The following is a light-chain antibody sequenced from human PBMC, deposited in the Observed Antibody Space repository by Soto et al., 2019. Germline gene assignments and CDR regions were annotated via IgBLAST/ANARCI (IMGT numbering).Light chain of an antibody. CDR1: QSISSW. J-gene: IGKJ1*01. V-gene: IGKV1-5*01. CDR3: QQYNSYSPT. Sequence: GDRVTITCRASQSISSWLAWYQQKPGKAPKLLIYDASSLESGVPSRSSGSGSGTEFTLTISSLQPDDFATYYCQQYNSYSPTFGQGTKV. CDR2: DAS.